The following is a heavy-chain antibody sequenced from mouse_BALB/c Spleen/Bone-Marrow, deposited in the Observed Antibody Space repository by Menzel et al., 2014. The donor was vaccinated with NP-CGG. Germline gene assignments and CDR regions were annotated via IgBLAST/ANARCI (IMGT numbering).Heavy chain of an antibody. CDR1: GFTFSTYA. Sequence: DVQLVESGGGLAKPGGSLQLSCAVSGFTFSTYAMSWVRQTPEKRLEWVATISSSGSYTYYPDSVKGRFTISRDNAKNTLYLQMSSLRSEDTAIFYCSRLRMITTYFDVWGAGTTVTVSS. V-gene: IGHV5-9-3*01. CDR2: ISSSGSYT. D-gene: IGHD2-4*01. J-gene: IGHJ1*01. CDR3: SRLRMITTYFDV.